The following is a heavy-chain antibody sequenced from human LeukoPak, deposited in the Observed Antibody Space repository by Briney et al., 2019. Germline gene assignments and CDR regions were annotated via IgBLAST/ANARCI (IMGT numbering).Heavy chain of an antibody. D-gene: IGHD2-2*01. V-gene: IGHV1-69*04. CDR2: IIPILGIA. CDR3: AGCSSTSCKEHSFDY. CDR1: GGTFSSYA. Sequence: GASVKVSCKASGGTFSSYAISWERQAPGQGLEWMGRIIPILGIANYAQKFQGRVTITADKSTSTAYMELSSLRSEDTAVYYCAGCSSTSCKEHSFDYWGQGTLVTVSS. J-gene: IGHJ4*02.